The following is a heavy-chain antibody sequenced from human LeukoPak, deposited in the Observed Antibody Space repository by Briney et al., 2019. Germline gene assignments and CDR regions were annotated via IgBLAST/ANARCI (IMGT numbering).Heavy chain of an antibody. CDR3: ASAQGSWPDYFAS. CDR1: GFTFSSYE. V-gene: IGHV3-48*03. CDR2: IGSSGTNI. J-gene: IGHJ4*02. Sequence: GGSLRLSCAVSGFTFSSYEMNWVGQAPGKGLEWVSYIGSSGTNIYYADSVKGRFTISRDNAKNSLYLQMNSLRAEDTAVYYCASAQGSWPDYFASWGQGTLVTVSS. D-gene: IGHD6-13*01.